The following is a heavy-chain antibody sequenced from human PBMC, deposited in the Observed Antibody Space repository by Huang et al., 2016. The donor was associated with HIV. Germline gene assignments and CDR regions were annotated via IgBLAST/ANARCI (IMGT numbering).Heavy chain of an antibody. CDR3: ARASRPHDFWSDYYKYSYYMDV. D-gene: IGHD3-3*01. CDR1: GYSFTTHD. V-gene: IGHV1-8*03. J-gene: IGHJ6*03. CDR2: MNPDNGNT. Sequence: QVQLLQSGTDVKKPGTSVKVSCKVSGYSFTTHDINWVRQATGQGLEWMGWMNPDNGNTGYGQRFQGRVTLTRNSSISTAYMELTGLRSGDTGVYYCARASRPHDFWSDYYKYSYYMDVWGKGTPVIVS.